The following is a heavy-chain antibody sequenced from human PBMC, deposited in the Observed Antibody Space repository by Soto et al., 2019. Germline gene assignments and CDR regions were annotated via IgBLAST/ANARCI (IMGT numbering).Heavy chain of an antibody. CDR1: GCTFSGYA. CDR3: GKSPDLYYYTMAG. V-gene: IGHV3-23*01. CDR2: ITGSGTST. J-gene: IGHJ6*02. Sequence: GGSLRRSCAASGCTFSGYAMTWVRQAPGKGLEWVSSITGSGTSTYYADSVKGRFIISRDNSKNTVSLQMNSLRADDTAVYYCGKSPDLYYYTMAGWRQGTTVTVSS.